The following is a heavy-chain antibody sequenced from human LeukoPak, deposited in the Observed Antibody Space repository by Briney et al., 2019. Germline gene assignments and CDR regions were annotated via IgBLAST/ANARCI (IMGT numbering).Heavy chain of an antibody. V-gene: IGHV4-34*01. Sequence: SETLSLTCAVYVGSFSGYYWSWIRQPPGKGLEWIGEINHSGSTNYNPSLKSRVTISVDTSKNQFSVRLSSVTAADTAVYYCARGPPHFYFDYWGQGTLVTVSS. CDR3: ARGPPHFYFDY. J-gene: IGHJ4*02. CDR2: INHSGST. CDR1: VGSFSGYY.